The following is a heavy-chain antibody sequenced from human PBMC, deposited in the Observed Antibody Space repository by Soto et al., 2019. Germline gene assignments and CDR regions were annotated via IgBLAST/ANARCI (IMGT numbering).Heavy chain of an antibody. CDR3: ARGATYYDFWSGYYPRAQYNWFDP. D-gene: IGHD3-3*01. CDR2: INHSRST. CDR1: GGSFSGYY. Sequence: PSETLSLTCAVYGGSFSGYYWSWIRQPPGKGLEWIGEINHSRSTNYNPSLKSRVTISVDTSKNQFSLKLSSVTAADTAVYYCARGATYYDFWSGYYPRAQYNWFDPWGQGTLVTVSS. V-gene: IGHV4-34*01. J-gene: IGHJ5*02.